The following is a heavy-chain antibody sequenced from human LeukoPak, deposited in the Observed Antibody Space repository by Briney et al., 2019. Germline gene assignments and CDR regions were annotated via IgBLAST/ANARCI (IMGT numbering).Heavy chain of an antibody. CDR2: IYYSGST. V-gene: IGHV4-59*06. CDR1: GGSISSYY. J-gene: IGHJ2*01. D-gene: IGHD5-12*01. Sequence: SETLSLTRTVSGGSISSYYWSWIRQHPGKGLEWIGYIYYSGSTYYNPSLKSRVTISVDTSKNQFSLKLSSVTAADTAVYYCARDRWDLGGYRVRYFDLWGRGTLVTVSS. CDR3: ARDRWDLGGYRVRYFDL.